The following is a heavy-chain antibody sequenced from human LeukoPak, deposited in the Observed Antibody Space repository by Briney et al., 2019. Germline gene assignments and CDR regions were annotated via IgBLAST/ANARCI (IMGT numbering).Heavy chain of an antibody. CDR1: GGSISSSSYY. D-gene: IGHD3-22*01. CDR3: ARLPDFDSGGYYGYYYYGMDV. Sequence: PSETLSLTCTVSGGSISSSSYYWGWIRQPPGKGLEWIGSIYYSGSTYYNPSLKSRVTISVDTSKNQFSLKLSSVTAADTAVYYCARLPDFDSGGYYGYYYYGMDVWGQGTTVTVSS. V-gene: IGHV4-39*01. CDR2: IYYSGST. J-gene: IGHJ6*02.